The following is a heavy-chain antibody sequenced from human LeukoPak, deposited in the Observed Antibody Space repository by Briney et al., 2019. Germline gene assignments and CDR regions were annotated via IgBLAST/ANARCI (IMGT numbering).Heavy chain of an antibody. Sequence: GGSLRLSCAASGFTFSTYWMHWVRQAPGKGLEWVPLIDSDGNNTSYAESAKGRFTISRDNTKNTLYLQMKSLRAEDTAVYYCARDLLNWGQGALVTVSA. CDR3: ARDLLN. CDR1: GFTFSTYW. V-gene: IGHV3-74*03. J-gene: IGHJ4*02. CDR2: IDSDGNNT.